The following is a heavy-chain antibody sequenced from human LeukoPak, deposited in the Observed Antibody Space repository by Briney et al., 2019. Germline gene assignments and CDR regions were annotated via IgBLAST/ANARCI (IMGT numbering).Heavy chain of an antibody. V-gene: IGHV4-4*07. J-gene: IGHJ4*02. CDR2: IYTSGST. CDR1: GGSISSYY. D-gene: IGHD3-10*01. CDR3: ARQGVDYYAYYFDY. Sequence: SETLSLTCTVSGGSISSYYWSWIRQPAGKGLEWIGRIYTSGSTNYNPSLKSRVTMSVDTSKIQFSLKLSSVTAADTAVYYCARQGVDYYAYYFDYWGQGTLVTVSS.